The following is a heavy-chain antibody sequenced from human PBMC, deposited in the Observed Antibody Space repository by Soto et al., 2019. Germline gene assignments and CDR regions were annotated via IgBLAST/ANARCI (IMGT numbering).Heavy chain of an antibody. CDR1: GFTFSSYA. Sequence: EVQLLESGGGLVQPGGSLRLSCAASGFTFSSYAMRWVRQAPGKGLEWVSAISGSGGSTYYADSVKGRFTISRDNSKNTLYLQMNSLRAEDTAVYYCAKGRDIVATVGGWFDPWGQGTLVTVSS. V-gene: IGHV3-23*01. CDR3: AKGRDIVATVGGWFDP. CDR2: ISGSGGST. J-gene: IGHJ5*02. D-gene: IGHD5-12*01.